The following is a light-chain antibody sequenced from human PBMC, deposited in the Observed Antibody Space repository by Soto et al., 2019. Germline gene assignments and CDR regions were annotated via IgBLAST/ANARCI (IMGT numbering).Light chain of an antibody. Sequence: QSVLTQPPSVSAAPGQEVTISCSGSSSNIAANSVSWYQHLPGTAPKLLIYDTDRRPSGIPARFSGSKSGTSATLDITGLQTGDEADDYCGAWETSLNVYVFGSGTKVTVL. CDR2: DTD. CDR1: SSNIAANS. V-gene: IGLV1-51*01. CDR3: GAWETSLNVYV. J-gene: IGLJ1*01.